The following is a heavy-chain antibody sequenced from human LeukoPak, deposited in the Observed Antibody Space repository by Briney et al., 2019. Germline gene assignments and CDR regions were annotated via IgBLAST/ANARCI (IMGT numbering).Heavy chain of an antibody. CDR1: GFTFTDYL. Sequence: GGSLRLSCAASGFTFTDYLMTWVRQAPGKGLEWVADIKADGSEKYYVDSVKGRFTISRDNAKNSVYLQMNTLRAGDTGVYYCARIGYSSSCTDYWGQGTLVTVSS. D-gene: IGHD2-2*01. CDR2: IKADGSEK. J-gene: IGHJ4*02. V-gene: IGHV3-7*01. CDR3: ARIGYSSSCTDY.